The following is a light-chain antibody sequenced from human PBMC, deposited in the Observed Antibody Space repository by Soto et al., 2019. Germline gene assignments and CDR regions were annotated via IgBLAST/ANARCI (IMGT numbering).Light chain of an antibody. CDR3: QQYDSSVMYT. J-gene: IGKJ2*01. CDR1: QSVSSSY. CDR2: GAS. V-gene: IGKV3-20*01. Sequence: EIVLTQSPGTLSLSPGERATLSCRASQSVSSSYLAWYQQKPGQAPRLLIYGASSRATGIPYRFSGSGSGTDFTLTISRLEPEDFAVYYCQQYDSSVMYTFGQGTKLEIK.